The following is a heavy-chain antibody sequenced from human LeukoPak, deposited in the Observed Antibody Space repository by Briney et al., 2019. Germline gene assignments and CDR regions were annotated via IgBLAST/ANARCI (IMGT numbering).Heavy chain of an antibody. D-gene: IGHD5-18*01. CDR2: IYYSGST. J-gene: IGHJ3*02. V-gene: IGHV4-59*08. CDR3: ARHIDTAGANAFDI. CDR1: GGSISSYY. Sequence: SETLSLTCTVSGGSISSYYWSWIRQPPGKGLEWIGYIYYSGSTNYIPSLKSRVTISVDTSKNQFSLKLSSVTAADTAVYYCARHIDTAGANAFDIWGQGTMVTVSS.